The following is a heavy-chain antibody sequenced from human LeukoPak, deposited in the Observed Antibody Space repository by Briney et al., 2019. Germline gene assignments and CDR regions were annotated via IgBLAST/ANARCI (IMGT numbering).Heavy chain of an antibody. CDR2: VKEDGSEQ. J-gene: IGHJ4*02. CDR1: GFTFSSYA. CDR3: TRQPTTLDGSKFMSTDH. Sequence: GGSLRLSCAASGFTFSSYAMSWVRQAPGKGPEWVASVKEDGSEQYYVDSVRGRFIISRDNAKNSLYLQMSSLRAEDTAVYYCTRQPTTLDGSKFMSTDHWGQGTLVTVSS. D-gene: IGHD5/OR15-5a*01. V-gene: IGHV3-7*01.